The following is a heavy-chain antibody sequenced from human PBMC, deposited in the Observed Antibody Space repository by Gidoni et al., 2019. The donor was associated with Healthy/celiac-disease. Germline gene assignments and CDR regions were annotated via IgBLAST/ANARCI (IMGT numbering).Heavy chain of an antibody. V-gene: IGHV4-59*01. Sequence: QVQLQESGPGLVKPSETLSLTCTVSGGSISSYYWSWIRQPPGKGLEWIGYIYYSGSTNYNPSLKSRVTISVDTSKNQFSLKLSSVTAADTAVYYCARGSIAASTWFDPWGQGTLVTVSS. D-gene: IGHD6-6*01. J-gene: IGHJ5*02. CDR3: ARGSIAASTWFDP. CDR1: GGSISSYY. CDR2: IYYSGST.